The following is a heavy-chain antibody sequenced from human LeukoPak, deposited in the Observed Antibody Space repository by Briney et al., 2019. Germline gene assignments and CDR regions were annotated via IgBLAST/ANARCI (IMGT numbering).Heavy chain of an antibody. D-gene: IGHD3-22*01. CDR3: ARVYYYYDSSGLLTLYFDY. J-gene: IGHJ4*02. CDR1: GYTLTSYY. CDR2: VNPTSGGT. V-gene: IGHV1-2*02. Sequence: ASVKVSCKTSGYTLTSYYMHWVRQAPGQGLEWMGWVNPTSGGTNYAQKFQGRVTMTRDTSISTAYMELSRLRSDDTAVYYCARVYYYYDSSGLLTLYFDYWGQGTLVTVSS.